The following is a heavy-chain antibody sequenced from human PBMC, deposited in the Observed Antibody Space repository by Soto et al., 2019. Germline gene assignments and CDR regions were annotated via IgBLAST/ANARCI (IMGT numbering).Heavy chain of an antibody. CDR1: GFTVRTTC. Sequence: PGGSLRLSCTASGFTVRTTCMSWVRQAPGKGLEWVSSLYNTDEIFYSDSVKGRFTISRDDSKNSLSLQMNSLRGEDTAVYYCARDSIHYYYDSSGPSYYYYGMDVWGQGTTVTVSS. J-gene: IGHJ6*02. CDR2: LYNTDEI. CDR3: ARDSIHYYYDSSGPSYYYYGMDV. V-gene: IGHV3-66*01. D-gene: IGHD3-22*01.